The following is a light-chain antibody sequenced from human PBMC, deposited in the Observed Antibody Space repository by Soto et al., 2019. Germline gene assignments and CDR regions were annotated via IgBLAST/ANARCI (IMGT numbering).Light chain of an antibody. J-gene: IGKJ1*01. V-gene: IGKV1-39*01. CDR2: AAS. Sequence: DIQMTQSPSSLSDSVGDRVTITCRASQTISSYLNWYQQKQGKAPKPLIYAASSLQSGVPSRFSGSGSGTDFTLTISSLQPEDFATYYCQQSYSTPRTFGQGTKVDIK. CDR1: QTISSY. CDR3: QQSYSTPRT.